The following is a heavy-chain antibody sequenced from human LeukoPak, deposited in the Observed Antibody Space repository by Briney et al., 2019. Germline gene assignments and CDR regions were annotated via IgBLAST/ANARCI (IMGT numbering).Heavy chain of an antibody. CDR1: GYTLTELS. CDR3: ATDRTRSGRYISSDY. J-gene: IGHJ4*02. D-gene: IGHD6-19*01. Sequence: AASVKVSCKVSGYTLTELSMHWVRQAPGKGLEWMGGFDPEDGETIYAQKFQGRVTMTEDTSTDTAYMELSSLRSEDTAVYYCATDRTRSGRYISSDYWGQGTLVTVSS. V-gene: IGHV1-24*01. CDR2: FDPEDGET.